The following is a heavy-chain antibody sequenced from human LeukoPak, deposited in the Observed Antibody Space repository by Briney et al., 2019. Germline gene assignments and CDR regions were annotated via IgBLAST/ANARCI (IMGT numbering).Heavy chain of an antibody. CDR1: GFTFSSYA. V-gene: IGHV3-23*01. D-gene: IGHD6-13*01. Sequence: GGSLRLSRAASGFTFSSYAMSWVRQAPGKGLEWVSAISGSGGSTYYADSVKGRFTISRDNSKNTLYLQMNSLRAEDTAVYYCAIPGHGSSWFPFDYWGQGTLVTVSS. CDR3: AIPGHGSSWFPFDY. J-gene: IGHJ4*02. CDR2: ISGSGGST.